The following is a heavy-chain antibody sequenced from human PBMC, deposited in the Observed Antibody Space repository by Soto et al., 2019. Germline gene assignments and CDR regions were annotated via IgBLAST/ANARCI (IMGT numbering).Heavy chain of an antibody. V-gene: IGHV3-30*18. D-gene: IGHD5-12*01. CDR2: ISYDGSNK. Sequence: QVQLVESGGGVVQPGRSLRLSCAASGFTFSSYGMHWVRQAPGKGLEWVAVISYDGSNKYYADSVKGRFTISRDNSKNPLYRQMNSLRAEHTAVYYCAKDLDYPCSFAYWRQGTLVTVSS. CDR3: AKDLDYPCSFAY. CDR1: GFTFSSYG. J-gene: IGHJ4*02.